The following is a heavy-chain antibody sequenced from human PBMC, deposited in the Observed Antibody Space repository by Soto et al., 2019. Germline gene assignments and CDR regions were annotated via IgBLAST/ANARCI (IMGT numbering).Heavy chain of an antibody. CDR1: GGSFSGYY. Sequence: SETLSLTCAVYGGSFSGYYWSWIRQPPGKGLEWIGEINHSGSTNYNPSLKSRVAMSVDRSKNQFSLMLNSVTAADTAVYYCSRGGTGFLEYWGQGTPVTVS. D-gene: IGHD1-1*01. J-gene: IGHJ4*02. CDR2: INHSGST. CDR3: SRGGTGFLEY. V-gene: IGHV4-34*01.